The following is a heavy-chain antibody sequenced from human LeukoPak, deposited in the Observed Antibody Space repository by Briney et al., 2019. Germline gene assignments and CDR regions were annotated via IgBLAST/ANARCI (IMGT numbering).Heavy chain of an antibody. D-gene: IGHD3-9*01. CDR3: ARDRALPYFYPPPPPPAYYYYYGMDV. CDR1: GGTFSSYA. V-gene: IGHV1-69*01. Sequence: SVKVSCKASGGTFSSYAISWVRQAPGQGLEWMGGIIPIFGTANYAQKFQGRVTITADESTSTAYMELSSLRSEDTAVYYCARDRALPYFYPPPPPPAYYYYYGMDVWGKGTTVTVSS. J-gene: IGHJ6*04. CDR2: IIPIFGTA.